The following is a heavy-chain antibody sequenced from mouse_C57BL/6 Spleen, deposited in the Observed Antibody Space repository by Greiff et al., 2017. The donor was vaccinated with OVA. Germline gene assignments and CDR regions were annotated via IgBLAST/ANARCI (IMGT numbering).Heavy chain of an antibody. J-gene: IGHJ2*01. Sequence: VKLQESGAELVKPGASVKISCKASGYAFSSYWMNWVKQRPGKGLEWIGQIYPGDGDTNYNGKFKGKATLTADKSSSTAYLQLSSLTSEDSAVYFCARQGATDPYFDYWGQGTTLTVSS. V-gene: IGHV1-80*01. CDR1: GYAFSSYW. CDR3: ARQGATDPYFDY. D-gene: IGHD3-1*01. CDR2: IYPGDGDT.